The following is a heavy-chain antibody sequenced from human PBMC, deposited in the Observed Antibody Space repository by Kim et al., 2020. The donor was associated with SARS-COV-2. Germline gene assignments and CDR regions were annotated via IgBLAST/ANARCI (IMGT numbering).Heavy chain of an antibody. Sequence: NTYYADSVKGRFTISRYNSKNTLYLQMNSLRAEDTAVYYCAKDLFGSGGDWGQGTLVTVSS. CDR3: AKDLFGSGGD. CDR2: NT. D-gene: IGHD3-10*01. V-gene: IGHV3-30*02. J-gene: IGHJ4*02.